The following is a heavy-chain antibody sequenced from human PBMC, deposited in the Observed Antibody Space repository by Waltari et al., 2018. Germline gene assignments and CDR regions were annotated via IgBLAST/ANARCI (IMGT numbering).Heavy chain of an antibody. CDR3: ARDGGVLRYFDWPIGMDV. CDR2: ISSSGSTI. D-gene: IGHD3-9*01. V-gene: IGHV3-48*03. J-gene: IGHJ6*02. CDR1: GFTFSSYE. Sequence: EVQLVESGGGLVQPGGSLRLSCAASGFTFSSYEMNWVRQAPGKGLEWVSYISSSGSTIYYADSVKGRFTISRDNAKNSLYLQMNSLRAEDTAVYYCARDGGVLRYFDWPIGMDVWGQGTTVTVSS.